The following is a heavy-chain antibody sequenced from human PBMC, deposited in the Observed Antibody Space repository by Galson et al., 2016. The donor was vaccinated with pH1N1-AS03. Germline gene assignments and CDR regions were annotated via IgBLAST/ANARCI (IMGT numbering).Heavy chain of an antibody. Sequence: PALVKPTQTLTLTCDFSGFSLTTNGVGVGWIRQPPGKPLEWLALIYWNSEKRYNPFLKGRLTITKDTSKNQVVLTMTNVAPGDKATYFCERKATGSMVVTIGVGAFDLWGRGTRVAVSS. CDR2: IYWNSEK. V-gene: IGHV2-5*01. D-gene: IGHD2-21*02. CDR1: GFSLTTNGVG. J-gene: IGHJ2*01. CDR3: ERKATGSMVVTIGVGAFDL.